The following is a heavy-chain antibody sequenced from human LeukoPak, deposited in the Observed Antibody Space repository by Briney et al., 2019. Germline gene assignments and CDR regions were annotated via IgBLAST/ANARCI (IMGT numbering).Heavy chain of an antibody. Sequence: SETLSLTCTVSGGSISSYYWSWIRQPPGKGLEWIGYIYTSGSTNYNPSLKSRVTISVDTSKNQFSLKLSSVTAADTAVYYCARCGYSYGYDYYYYYYMDVWGKGTTVTVSS. CDR1: GGSISSYY. CDR2: IYTSGST. V-gene: IGHV4-4*09. CDR3: ARCGYSYGYDYYYYYYMDV. D-gene: IGHD5-18*01. J-gene: IGHJ6*03.